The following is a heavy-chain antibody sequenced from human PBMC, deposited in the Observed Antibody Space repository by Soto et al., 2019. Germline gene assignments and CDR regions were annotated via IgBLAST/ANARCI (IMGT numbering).Heavy chain of an antibody. J-gene: IGHJ3*02. CDR1: GGCISSGGYY. D-gene: IGHD1-26*01. CDR2: IYYSGST. CDR3: ARNSGSHYRPAFDI. V-gene: IGHV4-31*03. Sequence: QVQLQESGPGLVKPSQTLSLTCTVSGGCISSGGYYWSWIRQHPGKGLEWIGYIYYSGSTYYNPSLHVRVTISVHTPKNQFSLKLSTVTAADSALYHWARNSGSHYRPAFDIWGQGIMVTGSS.